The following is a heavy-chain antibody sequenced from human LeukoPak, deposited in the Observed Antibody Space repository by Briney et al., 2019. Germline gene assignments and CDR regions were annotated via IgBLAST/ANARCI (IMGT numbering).Heavy chain of an antibody. J-gene: IGHJ4*02. D-gene: IGHD5-12*01. V-gene: IGHV4-39*01. CDR2: IYYSGST. CDR1: GGSISSSSYY. CDR3: ARHGATKIDY. Sequence: SETLSLTCTVSGGSISSSSYYWGWIRQPPGKGLEWIGSIYYSGSTCYNPSLKSRVTISVDTSKNQFSLKLSSVTAADTAVYYCARHGATKIDYWGQGTLVTVSS.